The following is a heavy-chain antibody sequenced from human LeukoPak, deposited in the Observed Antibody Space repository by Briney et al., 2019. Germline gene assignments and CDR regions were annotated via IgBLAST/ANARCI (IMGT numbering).Heavy chain of an antibody. CDR3: ATDFYRGRQFDY. J-gene: IGHJ4*02. CDR1: GNTFTDLS. CDR2: FDPEDVET. Sequence: GASVKVSCKFSGNTFTDLSMNWVRRAPGKGLEWMGGFDPEDVETIYAQKFQGRVTMTEDTSTETAYMELTSLRPEDTAVYYCATDFYRGRQFDYWGQGTLVTVSS. V-gene: IGHV1-24*01. D-gene: IGHD2/OR15-2a*01.